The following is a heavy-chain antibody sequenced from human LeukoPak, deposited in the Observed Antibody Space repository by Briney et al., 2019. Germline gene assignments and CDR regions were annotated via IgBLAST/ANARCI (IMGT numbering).Heavy chain of an antibody. V-gene: IGHV3-48*04. D-gene: IGHD3-3*01. CDR1: GFTFSTST. CDR3: ARLFFGSSHYFDY. CDR2: ISSSSSTI. Sequence: GGSLRLSCAASGFTFSTSTLAWVRQAPGKGLEGISYISSSSSTIDYADSVKGRFTISRDNAKNSLYLQMNGLRAEDTAVYYCARLFFGSSHYFDYWGQGTLVTVSS. J-gene: IGHJ4*01.